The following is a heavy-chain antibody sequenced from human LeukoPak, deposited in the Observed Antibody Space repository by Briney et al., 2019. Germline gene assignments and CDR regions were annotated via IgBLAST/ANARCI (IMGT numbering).Heavy chain of an antibody. D-gene: IGHD3-10*01. CDR1: GFTFSSYS. CDR3: ARDLHGSGSYGTFDY. J-gene: IGHJ4*02. V-gene: IGHV3-23*01. CDR2: ISGSGGST. Sequence: PGGSLRLSCAASGFTFSSYSMNWVRQAPGKGLEWVSAISGSGGSTYYSDSVKGRFTISRDNSKNTVSLQMSSLRAEDTGVYFCARDLHGSGSYGTFDYWGQGTLVTVSS.